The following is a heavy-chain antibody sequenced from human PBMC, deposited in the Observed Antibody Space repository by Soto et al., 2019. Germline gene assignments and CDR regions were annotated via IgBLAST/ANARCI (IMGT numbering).Heavy chain of an antibody. D-gene: IGHD6-6*01. Sequence: QVQLVQSGPEVRKPGASVRLSCATSGYNFNQYYIHWVRQAPGQGLEWMGIINLRGGTTEYAHKFRGRVTVTGDTSTRTAYMELSSLRSEDTAVYFCARRGSASGADYSYGMEVWGQGTTVTVSS. CDR2: INLRGGTT. J-gene: IGHJ6*02. V-gene: IGHV1-46*02. CDR1: GYNFNQYY. CDR3: ARRGSASGADYSYGMEV.